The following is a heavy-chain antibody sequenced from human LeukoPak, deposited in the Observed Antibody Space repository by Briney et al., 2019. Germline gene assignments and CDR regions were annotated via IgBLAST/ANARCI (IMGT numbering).Heavy chain of an antibody. CDR2: IKQDGSEK. Sequence: GGSLRLSCVTSGFTFGDYWMNWVRQAPGKGPGWVVNIKQDGSEKDYVESVKGRFAISRDNAKSSLYLQMNSLRAEDTAIYYCAKTREPGGSRYRPFHFWGQGTLVTVSS. V-gene: IGHV3-7*05. D-gene: IGHD1-26*01. J-gene: IGHJ4*02. CDR1: GFTFGDYW. CDR3: AKTREPGGSRYRPFHF.